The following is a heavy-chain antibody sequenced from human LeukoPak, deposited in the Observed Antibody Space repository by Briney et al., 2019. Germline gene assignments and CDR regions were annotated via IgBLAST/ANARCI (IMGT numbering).Heavy chain of an antibody. D-gene: IGHD2-8*01. CDR2: INHSGST. J-gene: IGHJ4*02. V-gene: IGHV4-34*01. CDR1: GGSFSGYY. Sequence: SETLSLTCAVYGGSFSGYYWSWIRQPPGKGLEWIGEINHSGSTNYNPSLKSRVTISVDTSKSQCSLKLSSVTAADTAVYYCARDGIVLDYWGQGTLVTVSS. CDR3: ARDGIVLDY.